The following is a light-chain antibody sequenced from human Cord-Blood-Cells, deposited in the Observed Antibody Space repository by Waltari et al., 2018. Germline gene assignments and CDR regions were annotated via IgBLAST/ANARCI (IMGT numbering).Light chain of an antibody. Sequence: DIVLTQSPGTLSLSPVERATLTCRASHSVSSSYLAWYQKKPGQPPRLLIYGASSRATGIPDRFSGSGSGTDFTLTISRLEPEDFAVYYCQQYGSSPYTFGQGTKLEIK. V-gene: IGKV3-20*01. CDR1: HSVSSSY. CDR3: QQYGSSPYT. J-gene: IGKJ2*01. CDR2: GAS.